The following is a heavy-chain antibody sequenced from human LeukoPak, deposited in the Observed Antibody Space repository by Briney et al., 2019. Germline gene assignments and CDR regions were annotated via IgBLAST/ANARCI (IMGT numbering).Heavy chain of an antibody. CDR2: IYTSGST. V-gene: IGHV4-4*07. J-gene: IGHJ6*02. CDR3: ARAEGRDPSNPNSSGWRRYYYYYYGMDV. Sequence: SETLSLTCTVSGGSISSYYWSWIRQPAGKGLEWIGRIYTSGSTNYNPSLKSRVTMSVDTSKNQFSLKLSSVTAADTAVYYCARAEGRDPSNPNSSGWRRYYYYYYGMDVWGQGTTVTVSS. CDR1: GGSISSYY. D-gene: IGHD6-19*01.